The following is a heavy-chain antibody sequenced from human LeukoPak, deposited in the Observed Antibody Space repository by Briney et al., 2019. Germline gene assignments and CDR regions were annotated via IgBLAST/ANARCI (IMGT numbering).Heavy chain of an antibody. CDR2: IKQDGSEK. V-gene: IGHV3-7*01. J-gene: IGHJ4*02. CDR1: GFTFSSYW. CDR3: ARDRYISRSWGYDFDY. D-gene: IGHD6-13*01. Sequence: GGSLTLSRAPSGFTFSSYWMSWVRQAPGKGLEWVANIKQDGSEKYYVDSVKGRFTISRDNAKNSLYLQMNSLRAEDTAVYYCARDRYISRSWGYDFDYWGQGTLVTVSS.